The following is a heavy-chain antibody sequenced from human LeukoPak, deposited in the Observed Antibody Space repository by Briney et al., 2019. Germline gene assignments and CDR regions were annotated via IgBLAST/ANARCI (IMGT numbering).Heavy chain of an antibody. J-gene: IGHJ6*02. CDR1: GYSFTSYW. CDR2: IYPGDSDT. Sequence: GESLKISCKGSGYSFTSYWIGWVRQMPGKGLEWMGIIYPGDSDTRYSPSFQGQVTISADKSISTAYLQWSSLKASDTAMYYCARGYYDFWSGYYGMGVWGQGTTVTVSS. D-gene: IGHD3-3*01. CDR3: ARGYYDFWSGYYGMGV. V-gene: IGHV5-51*01.